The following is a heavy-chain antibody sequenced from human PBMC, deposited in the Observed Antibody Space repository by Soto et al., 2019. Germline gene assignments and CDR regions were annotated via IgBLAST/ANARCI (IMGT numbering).Heavy chain of an antibody. J-gene: IGHJ3*01. CDR1: GFTFSYYW. CDR2: IHSDGSST. D-gene: IGHD1-26*01. CDR3: ARGDRGSFDL. Sequence: EVQLVESGGGLVRPGGSLRLSCASSGFTFSYYWMHWVRQAPGKGLVWVSRIHSDGSSTTYADFVKGRFIISRDNARKTVDLQMNSVRVEDMAVYYCARGDRGSFDLWGQGTVVSVSS. V-gene: IGHV3-74*01.